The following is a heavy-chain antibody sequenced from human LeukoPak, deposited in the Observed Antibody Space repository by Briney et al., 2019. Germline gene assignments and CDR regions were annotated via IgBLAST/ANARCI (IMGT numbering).Heavy chain of an antibody. D-gene: IGHD5-12*01. CDR2: IIPIFRTA. Sequence: GASVKVSCKASGGTFSNYAISWVRQAPGQGLEWMGGIIPIFRTANYAQKFQGRATITAGESTSTAYMELSSLRSKDTAVYYCARGYSGYDYGLWYYFDSWGQGTLVTVSS. CDR3: ARGYSGYDYGLWYYFDS. J-gene: IGHJ4*02. V-gene: IGHV1-69*13. CDR1: GGTFSNYA.